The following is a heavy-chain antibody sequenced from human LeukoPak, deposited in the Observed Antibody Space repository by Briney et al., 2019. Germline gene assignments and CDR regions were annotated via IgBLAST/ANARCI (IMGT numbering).Heavy chain of an antibody. J-gene: IGHJ4*02. CDR2: IYYSRTT. CDR1: GGSISSRNYY. CDR3: VGLVGAATVPFDY. V-gene: IGHV4-39*01. Sequence: SETLSLTCTVSGGSISSRNYYWGWIPQPPGKGLEWIASIYYSRTTNYNPSLKSSVTISIDTSKTQFSLKVSAETAGDTAAYYCVGLVGAATVPFDYWGEGTLVTVSS. D-gene: IGHD1-26*01.